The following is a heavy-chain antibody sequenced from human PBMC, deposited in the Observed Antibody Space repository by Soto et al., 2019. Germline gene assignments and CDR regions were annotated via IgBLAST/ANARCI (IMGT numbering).Heavy chain of an antibody. CDR1: GGTLSDHG. D-gene: IGHD3-10*01. CDR2: TIPVFNTA. J-gene: IGHJ3*02. Sequence: QVQLEQSGAEVKKPGSSVKVSCKASGGTLSDHGVAWLRQAPGQGLEWMGGTIPVFNTAKYAQKFQGRVTVTADKFTNIAYMELSSLRSEDRAFYFCARGVYGSGNYYTGPSAFDIWGQVTMVIVSS. CDR3: ARGVYGSGNYYTGPSAFDI. V-gene: IGHV1-69*06.